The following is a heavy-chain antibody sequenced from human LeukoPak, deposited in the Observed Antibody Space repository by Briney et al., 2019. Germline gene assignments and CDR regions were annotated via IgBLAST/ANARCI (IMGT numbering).Heavy chain of an antibody. CDR2: MFYSGTT. J-gene: IGHJ6*02. V-gene: IGHV4-59*01. D-gene: IGHD6-13*01. CDR3: ARSEFGGSSWFHYYGIDV. Sequence: PSETLSLTCIVSGGSISNYYWSWIRQPPGKGLEWIGCMFYSGTTYYNPSLKSRVTMSVDMSKNQFSLWLSSVSAGDTAVYYCARSEFGGSSWFHYYGIDVWGQGTTVTVSS. CDR1: GGSISNYY.